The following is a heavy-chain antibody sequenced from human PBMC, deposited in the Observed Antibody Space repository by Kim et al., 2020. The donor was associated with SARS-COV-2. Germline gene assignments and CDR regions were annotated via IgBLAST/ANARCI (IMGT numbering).Heavy chain of an antibody. CDR1: GGSISSGGYY. J-gene: IGHJ4*02. Sequence: SETLSLTCTVSGGSISSGGYYWSWIRQHPGKGLEWIGYIYYSGSTYYNPSLKSRVTISVDTSKNQFSLKLSSVTAADTAVYYCARGVAVAGTRFDYWGQGTLVTVSS. CDR2: IYYSGST. V-gene: IGHV4-31*03. D-gene: IGHD6-19*01. CDR3: ARGVAVAGTRFDY.